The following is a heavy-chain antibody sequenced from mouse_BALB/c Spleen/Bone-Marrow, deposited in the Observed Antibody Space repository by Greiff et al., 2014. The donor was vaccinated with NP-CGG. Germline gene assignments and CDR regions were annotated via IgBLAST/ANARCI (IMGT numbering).Heavy chain of an antibody. CDR1: GYTFTNFW. D-gene: IGHD2-3*01. CDR3: ARYDYAMDY. CDR2: IAPGSGTT. J-gene: IGHJ4*01. Sequence: DLVKPGASVKLSCKASGYTFTNFWVNWIKKRPGQGLEWIGRIAPGSGTTYYNDMFKGKATLTVDTSSSTAYIQLSSLSSEDSAVYFCARYDYAMDYWGSRNLSHRLL. V-gene: IGHV1S41*01.